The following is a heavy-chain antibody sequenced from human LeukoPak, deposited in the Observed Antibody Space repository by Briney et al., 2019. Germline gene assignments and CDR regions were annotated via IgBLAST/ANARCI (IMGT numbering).Heavy chain of an antibody. J-gene: IGHJ3*02. V-gene: IGHV3-49*05. CDR3: TRSLLWFGELPSNDASDI. D-gene: IGHD3-10*01. CDR1: GFTFGDYA. Sequence: KSGGSLRLSCTASGFTFGDYAMSWFRQAPGKGLEWVGFIRRKAYGGTTEYAASVKGRFTISRDDSKSIAYLQMNSLKTEDTAVYYCTRSLLWFGELPSNDASDIWGQGTMVTVSS. CDR2: IRRKAYGGTT.